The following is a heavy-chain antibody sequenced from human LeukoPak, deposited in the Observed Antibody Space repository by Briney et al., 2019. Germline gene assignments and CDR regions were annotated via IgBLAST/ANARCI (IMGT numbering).Heavy chain of an antibody. CDR3: ARGPLWFGEFYFDY. CDR2: ISAYNGNT. Sequence: ASVKVSCKASGYTFTTYGISWVRQAPGQGFEWMGWISAYNGNTNYAQKLQGRVTVTTDTSTSTAYMDPRSLRSDDTAVYYCARGPLWFGEFYFDYWGQGTLVTVSS. D-gene: IGHD3-10*01. J-gene: IGHJ4*02. V-gene: IGHV1-18*01. CDR1: GYTFTTYG.